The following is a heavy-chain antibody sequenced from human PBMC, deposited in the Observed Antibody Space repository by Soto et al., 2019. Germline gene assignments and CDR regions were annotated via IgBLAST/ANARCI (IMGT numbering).Heavy chain of an antibody. D-gene: IGHD3-9*01. Sequence: QVQLVQSGAEVKKPGASVKVSCKASGYTFTSYGISWVRQAPGQGLEWMGWISAYNGNTNYAQKLQGRVTMTTDTSTSTAYMELRSLRSHDTAVYYCARVDIFYDILPGYIIRGAFDIWGQGTMVTVSS. J-gene: IGHJ3*02. CDR2: ISAYNGNT. CDR3: ARVDIFYDILPGYIIRGAFDI. CDR1: GYTFTSYG. V-gene: IGHV1-18*01.